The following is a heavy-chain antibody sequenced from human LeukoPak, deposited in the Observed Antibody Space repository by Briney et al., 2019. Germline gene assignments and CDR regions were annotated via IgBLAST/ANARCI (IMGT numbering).Heavy chain of an antibody. V-gene: IGHV4-59*08. CDR3: ARQIITYYYDSSGYYFDY. D-gene: IGHD3-22*01. J-gene: IGHJ4*02. CDR1: GGSISSYY. CDR2: IYYSGST. Sequence: SETLSLTCTVSGGSISSYYWSWIRQPPGKGLEWIGYIYYSGSTNYNPSLKSRVTISVDTSKNQFSLKLSSVTAADTAVYYCARQIITYYYDSSGYYFDYWGQGTLVTVSS.